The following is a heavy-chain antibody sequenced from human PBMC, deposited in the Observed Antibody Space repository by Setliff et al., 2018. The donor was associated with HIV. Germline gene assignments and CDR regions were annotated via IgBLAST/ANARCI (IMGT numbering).Heavy chain of an antibody. CDR2: IWYDGSNQ. CDR3: ARGLERTNALFGVLSIWLDS. CDR1: GFTFSTHG. V-gene: IGHV3-33*01. J-gene: IGHJ5*01. Sequence: GESLKISCAASGFTFSTHGMHWVRQAPGRGLEWVALIWYDGSNQVYGASVKGRFTVSRDNAKKSLYLQMNSLRAEDTAVYFCARGLERTNALFGVLSIWLDSWGQGTLVTVSS. D-gene: IGHD2-8*01.